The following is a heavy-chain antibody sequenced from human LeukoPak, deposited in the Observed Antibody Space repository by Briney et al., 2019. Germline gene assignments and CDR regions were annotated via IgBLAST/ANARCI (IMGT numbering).Heavy chain of an antibody. CDR2: INPNSGGT. D-gene: IGHD3-10*01. CDR1: GYTFTGYY. CDR3: AREGRLLWFGEPPGVYYYMDV. Sequence: GASVKVSCKASGYTFTGYYMHWVRQAPGQGLEWMGWINPNSGGTNYAQKFQGRVTMTRDTSISTAYMELSRLRSDDTAVYYCAREGRLLWFGEPPGVYYYMDVWGKGTTVTISS. J-gene: IGHJ6*03. V-gene: IGHV1-2*02.